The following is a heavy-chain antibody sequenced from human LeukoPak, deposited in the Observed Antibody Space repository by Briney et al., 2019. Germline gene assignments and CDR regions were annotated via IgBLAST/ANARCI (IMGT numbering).Heavy chain of an antibody. CDR3: ARSLGGSGSYYRFYYYYYMDV. CDR2: IYYSGST. Sequence: SETLSLTCTVSGGSISSGSYYWGWIRQPPGKGLEWIGSIYYSGSTYYNPSLKSRVTISVDTSKNQFSLKLSSVTAADTAVYYCARSLGGSGSYYRFYYYYYMDVWGKGTTVTISS. CDR1: GGSISSGSYY. D-gene: IGHD3-10*01. V-gene: IGHV4-39*01. J-gene: IGHJ6*03.